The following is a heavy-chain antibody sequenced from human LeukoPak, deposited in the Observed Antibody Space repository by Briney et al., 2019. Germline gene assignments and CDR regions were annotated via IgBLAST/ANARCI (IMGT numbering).Heavy chain of an antibody. V-gene: IGHV3-23*01. CDR1: GFTFSSYA. CDR2: ITGSGISP. Sequence: GGSLRLSCAASGFTFSSYAMTWVRQAPGKGLEWVPGITGSGISPYYADSVKGRFTISRDNSKNTLFLQMDSLRAEDTALYYCAKLTTPGVTDYWGQGTLVTVSS. CDR3: AKLTTPGVTDY. D-gene: IGHD1-1*01. J-gene: IGHJ4*02.